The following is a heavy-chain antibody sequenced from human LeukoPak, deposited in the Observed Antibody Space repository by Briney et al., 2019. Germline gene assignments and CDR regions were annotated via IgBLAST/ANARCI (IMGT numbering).Heavy chain of an antibody. CDR3: AREGDDYAFGYFDY. J-gene: IGHJ4*02. CDR2: IYYSGST. V-gene: IGHV4-59*01. CDR1: GGSISSYY. D-gene: IGHD4-17*01. Sequence: TSETLSLTCTVSGGSISSYYWSWIRQPPGKGLGWIGYIYYSGSTNYNPSLKSRVTISVDTSKNQFSLKLSSVTAADTAVYYCAREGDDYAFGYFDYWGQGTLVTVSS.